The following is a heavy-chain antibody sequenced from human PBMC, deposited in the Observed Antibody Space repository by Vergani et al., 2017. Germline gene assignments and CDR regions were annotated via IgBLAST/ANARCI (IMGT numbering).Heavy chain of an antibody. CDR1: GFTFVDYA. CDR3: ARVDSGYDSFDY. Sequence: EVQLVESGGGLVQPGRSLRLSCTASGFTFVDYAMHWVRQAPGKGLEWVSGISWNSGNIGYGDSVKGRFTISRDNAKNSLYLQMNSLRDEDTAVYYCARVDSGYDSFDYWGQGTLVTVSS. V-gene: IGHV3-9*01. J-gene: IGHJ4*02. D-gene: IGHD5-12*01. CDR2: ISWNSGNI.